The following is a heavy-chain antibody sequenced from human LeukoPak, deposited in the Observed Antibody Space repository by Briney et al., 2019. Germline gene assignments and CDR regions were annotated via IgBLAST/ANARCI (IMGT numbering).Heavy chain of an antibody. J-gene: IGHJ6*02. CDR1: GFTFSGSA. CDR2: IRSKANSYAT. V-gene: IGHV3-73*01. Sequence: GGSLTLSCAASGFTFSGSAMHWVRQASGKGLEWVGRIRSKANSYATAYAASVKGRFTIPRDDSKNTAYLQMNSLKTEDTAVYYCTRPARNYYYGMDVWGQGTTVTGSS. CDR3: TRPARNYYYGMDV.